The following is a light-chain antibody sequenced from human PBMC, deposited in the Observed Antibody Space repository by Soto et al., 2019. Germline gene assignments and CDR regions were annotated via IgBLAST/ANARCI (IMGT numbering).Light chain of an antibody. J-gene: IGKJ5*01. CDR1: QSVTSR. V-gene: IGKV3-20*01. CDR2: GAS. CDR3: QQYGASPIT. Sequence: EVVLTQSPGTLSLTPGERATLSCRASQSVTSRLAWYQHKPGQAPRLLISGASSRATGIPNRFSGSGSGTDFTLTISRLAPEDFALYYCQQYGASPITFGQGTRLEIK.